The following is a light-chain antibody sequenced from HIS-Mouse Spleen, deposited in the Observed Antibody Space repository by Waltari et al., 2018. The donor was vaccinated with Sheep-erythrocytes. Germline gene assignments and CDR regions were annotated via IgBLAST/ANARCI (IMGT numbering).Light chain of an antibody. Sequence: QSALTQPRSVSGSPGQSVTISCTGTSSYVGGYHYVSWYQQHPGKAPKLMIYDVSKRPSGVPDRFSGSKSGNTASLTISGLQAEDEADYYCCSYAGSYNHVFATGTKVTVL. CDR3: CSYAGSYNHV. J-gene: IGLJ1*01. V-gene: IGLV2-11*01. CDR1: SSYVGGYHY. CDR2: DVS.